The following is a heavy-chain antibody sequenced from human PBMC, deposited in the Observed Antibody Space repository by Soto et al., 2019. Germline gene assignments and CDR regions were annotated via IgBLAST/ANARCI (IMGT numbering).Heavy chain of an antibody. J-gene: IGHJ4*02. Sequence: QVQLVQSGAEVKKPGSSVKVSCKTSGGIFRRHPIDWVRQAPGQGLEWMGGIVPQLGRVIYPRDFQGRLTMCAYELTNTFYLELSGLTFEDTAVYYCARPRTYDYESSSYYGHQFDDWGQGTLGTVSS. CDR1: GGIFRRHP. V-gene: IGHV1-69*01. CDR3: ARPRTYDYESSSYYGHQFDD. D-gene: IGHD3-22*01. CDR2: IVPQLGRV.